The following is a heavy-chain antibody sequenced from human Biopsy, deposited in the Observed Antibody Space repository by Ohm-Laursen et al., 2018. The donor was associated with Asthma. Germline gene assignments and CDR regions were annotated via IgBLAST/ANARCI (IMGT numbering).Heavy chain of an antibody. V-gene: IGHV3-66*02. Sequence: GSLRLSCAASGFAVSRDYMFWVRQAPGKGLEWVSVIYSGGTSHTADSVRGRFTISRDYSKNTLYLQMNSLTAEDTAVYYCAREGVAGTHIEDWGQGTLVTVSS. CDR1: GFAVSRDY. J-gene: IGHJ4*02. CDR3: AREGVAGTHIED. D-gene: IGHD6-19*01. CDR2: IYSGGTS.